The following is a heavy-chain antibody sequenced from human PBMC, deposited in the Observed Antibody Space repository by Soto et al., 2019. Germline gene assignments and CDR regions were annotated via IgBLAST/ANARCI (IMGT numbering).Heavy chain of an antibody. D-gene: IGHD6-13*01. V-gene: IGHV5-10-1*01. Sequence: PGESLKISCKGSGYSFTSYWISWVRQMPGKGLEWMGRIDPSDSYTNYSPSFQGHVTISADKSISTAYLQWSSLKASDTAMYYCARQVVAAAALYYYGMDVWGQGTTVTVSS. CDR3: ARQVVAAAALYYYGMDV. CDR1: GYSFTSYW. CDR2: IDPSDSYT. J-gene: IGHJ6*02.